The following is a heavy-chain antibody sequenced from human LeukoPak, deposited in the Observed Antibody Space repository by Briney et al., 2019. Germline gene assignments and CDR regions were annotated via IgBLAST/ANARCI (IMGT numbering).Heavy chain of an antibody. CDR3: ARHLRWVHTYYDFWRGYYAFDI. D-gene: IGHD3-3*01. CDR2: IYYSGST. V-gene: IGHV4-59*08. CDR1: GGSISSYY. J-gene: IGHJ3*02. Sequence: SETLSLTCTVSGGSISSYYWSWIRQPPGKGLEWIGYIYYSGSTNYNPSLKSRVTTSVDTSKNQFSLKLSSVTAADTAVYYCARHLRWVHTYYDFWRGYYAFDIWGQGTMVTVSS.